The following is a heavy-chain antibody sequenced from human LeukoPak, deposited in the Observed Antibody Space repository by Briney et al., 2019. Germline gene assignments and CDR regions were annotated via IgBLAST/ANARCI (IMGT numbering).Heavy chain of an antibody. Sequence: SQTLSLTCTVSGGSISSGDYYWSWIRQPPGKGLEWIGYIYYSGSTYYNPSLKSRVTISVDTSKNQFSLKLSSVTAADTAVYYCARGPRYCSSTSCSLRYYGMDVWGQGTTVTVSS. V-gene: IGHV4-30-4*01. D-gene: IGHD2-2*01. CDR1: GGSISSGDYY. CDR2: IYYSGST. J-gene: IGHJ6*02. CDR3: ARGPRYCSSTSCSLRYYGMDV.